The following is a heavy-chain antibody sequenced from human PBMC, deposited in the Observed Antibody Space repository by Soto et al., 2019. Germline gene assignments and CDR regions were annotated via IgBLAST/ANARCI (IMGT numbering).Heavy chain of an antibody. Sequence: GESLKISCKGSGYSFTSYWIGWVRQMPGKGLELMGIIYPGDSDTRYSPSFQGQVTISADKSISTAYLQWSSLKASDTAMYYCARTSAAGKYYYGMDVWGQGTTVTVSS. V-gene: IGHV5-51*01. D-gene: IGHD6-13*01. CDR1: GYSFTSYW. CDR2: IYPGDSDT. J-gene: IGHJ6*02. CDR3: ARTSAAGKYYYGMDV.